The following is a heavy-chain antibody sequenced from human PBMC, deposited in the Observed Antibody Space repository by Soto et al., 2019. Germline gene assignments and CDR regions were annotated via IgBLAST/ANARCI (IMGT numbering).Heavy chain of an antibody. CDR1: GYTFTSYD. CDR3: ARGATYYDDAFDI. J-gene: IGHJ3*02. Sequence: ASVKVSCKASGYTFTSYDINWVRQATGQGLEWMGRMNPNSGNTGYAQKFQGRVTMTRNTSISTAYMELSSLRSEDTAVYYCARGATYYDDAFDIWGQGTMVTVSS. D-gene: IGHD3-3*01. CDR2: MNPNSGNT. V-gene: IGHV1-8*01.